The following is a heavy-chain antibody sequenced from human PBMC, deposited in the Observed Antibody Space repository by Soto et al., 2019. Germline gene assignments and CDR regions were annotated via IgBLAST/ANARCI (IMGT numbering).Heavy chain of an antibody. J-gene: IGHJ5*02. V-gene: IGHV4-59*01. CDR3: ARAYYDPSGYSLDP. Sequence: QVQLQESGPGLVKPSETLSLTCTVSGGSISSYYWSWIRQPPGKGLEWIGYIYYSDSTNYNPALKSRVIISLYTSKNQFSLRLISVTAADTAVYYCARAYYDPSGYSLDPWGQGSLVTVSS. D-gene: IGHD3-22*01. CDR2: IYYSDST. CDR1: GGSISSYY.